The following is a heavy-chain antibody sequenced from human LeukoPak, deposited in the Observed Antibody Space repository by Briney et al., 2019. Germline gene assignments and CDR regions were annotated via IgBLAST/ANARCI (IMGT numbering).Heavy chain of an antibody. V-gene: IGHV4-59*01. D-gene: IGHD1-26*01. CDR1: GGSISSYY. J-gene: IGHJ5*02. CDR2: IYYSGST. CDR3: ARDHGELLFSGWFDP. Sequence: PSETLSLTCTVSGGSISSYYWSWIRQPPGKGLEWIGYIYYSGSTNYNPSLKSRVTISVDTSKNQFSLKLSSVTAADTAVYYCARDHGELLFSGWFDPWGQGTLVTVSS.